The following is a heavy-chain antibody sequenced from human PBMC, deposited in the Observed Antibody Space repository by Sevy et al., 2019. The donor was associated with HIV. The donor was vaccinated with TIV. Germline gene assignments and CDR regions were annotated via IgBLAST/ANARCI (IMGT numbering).Heavy chain of an antibody. J-gene: IGHJ4*02. CDR3: TKNTAAAGTGGFDY. V-gene: IGHV3-30*02. CDR1: GFTSSDYY. Sequence: GGSLRLSCVGFGFTSSDYYMSWIRQAPGKGLEWVAFINYDGNEKYYADSVKGRFTISRDNSKNTLLLLMDSLTTEDTALYYCTKNTAAAGTGGFDYWGQGTLVTVSS. D-gene: IGHD6-13*01. CDR2: INYDGNEK.